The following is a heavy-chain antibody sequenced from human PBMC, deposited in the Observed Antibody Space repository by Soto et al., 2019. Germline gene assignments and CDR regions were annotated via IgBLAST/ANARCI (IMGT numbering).Heavy chain of an antibody. CDR2: IIPIFGTA. CDR3: ARDLGRDYYDSSGYFY. Sequence: GASVKVSCKASGGTSSSYAISWVRQAPGQGLEWMGGIIPIFGTANYAQKFQGRVTITADESTSTAYMELSSLRSEDTAVYYCARDLGRDYYDSSGYFYWGQGTLVTVSS. V-gene: IGHV1-69*13. CDR1: GGTSSSYA. J-gene: IGHJ4*02. D-gene: IGHD3-22*01.